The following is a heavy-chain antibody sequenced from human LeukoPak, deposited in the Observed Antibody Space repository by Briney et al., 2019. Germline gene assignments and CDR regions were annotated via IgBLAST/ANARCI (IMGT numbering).Heavy chain of an antibody. J-gene: IGHJ4*02. D-gene: IGHD3-22*01. CDR2: IIPILGIA. V-gene: IGHV1-69*04. Sequence: SVKVSCKASGGTFSSYAISWVRQAPGQGLEWMGRIIPILGIANYAQKFQGRVTITADKSTSTAYMELSSLRSEDTAVYYCARGLYYYDSSGYYLYWGQGTLVTVSS. CDR1: GGTFSSYA. CDR3: ARGLYYYDSSGYYLY.